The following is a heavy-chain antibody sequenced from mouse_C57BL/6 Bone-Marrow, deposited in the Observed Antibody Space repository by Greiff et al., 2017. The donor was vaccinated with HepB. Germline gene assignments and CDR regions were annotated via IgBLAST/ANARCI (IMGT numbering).Heavy chain of an antibody. J-gene: IGHJ4*01. CDR2: ISSGGSYT. CDR1: GFTFSSYG. Sequence: EVMLVESGGDLVKPGGSLKLSCAASGFTFSSYGMSWVRQTPDKRLEWVATISSGGSYTYYPDSVKGRFTISRDNAKNTLYLQMSSLKSEDTAMYYCARQTGTKGYYAMDYWGQGTSVTVSS. V-gene: IGHV5-6*01. CDR3: ARQTGTKGYYAMDY. D-gene: IGHD4-1*01.